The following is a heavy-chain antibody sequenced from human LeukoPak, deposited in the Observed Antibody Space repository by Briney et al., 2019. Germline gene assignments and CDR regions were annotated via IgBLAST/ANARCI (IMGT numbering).Heavy chain of an antibody. J-gene: IGHJ5*02. V-gene: IGHV1-2*02. CDR1: GYTFTGYY. Sequence: ASVKVSCKASGYTFTGYYMRWVRQAPGQGLEWMGWINPNSGGTNYAQKFQGRVTMTRDTSITTAYMELSRLRSDDTAVYYCARDLLSVWGSYRYRRRFDPWGQGTLVTVSS. CDR2: INPNSGGT. D-gene: IGHD3-16*02. CDR3: ARDLLSVWGSYRYRRRFDP.